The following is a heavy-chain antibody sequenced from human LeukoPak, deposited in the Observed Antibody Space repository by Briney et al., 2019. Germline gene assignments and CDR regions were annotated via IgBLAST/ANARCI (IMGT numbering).Heavy chain of an antibody. V-gene: IGHV3-21*01. Sequence: GGSLRLSCAASGFTLSNYDMNWVRQAPGKGLEWVSSISTSSRYIYYKDSVRGRFTISRDDAKNSLYLEMNSLRAEDTAVYYCARADCSGSTCYLRRSWFDPWGQGTLVTVSS. CDR1: GFTLSNYD. CDR2: ISTSSRYI. D-gene: IGHD2-2*01. J-gene: IGHJ5*02. CDR3: ARADCSGSTCYLRRSWFDP.